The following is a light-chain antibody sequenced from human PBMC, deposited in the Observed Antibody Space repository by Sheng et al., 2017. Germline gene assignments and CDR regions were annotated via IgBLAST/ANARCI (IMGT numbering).Light chain of an antibody. J-gene: IGKJ4*01. CDR2: GAS. CDR1: QNIRSS. CDR3: QQYYDWPPLT. V-gene: IGKV3D-15*01. Sequence: EIVMTQSPATLSVSPGERATLSCRASQNIRSSLAWYQQKPGQATRLLVYGASTRATGIPARFSGSGSGTEFALTISSLQSEDFAVYYCQQYYDWPPLTFGGGTKVEI.